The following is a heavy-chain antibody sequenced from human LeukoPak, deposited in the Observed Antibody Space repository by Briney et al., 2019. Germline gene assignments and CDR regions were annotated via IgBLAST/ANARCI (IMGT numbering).Heavy chain of an antibody. D-gene: IGHD3-16*01. Sequence: GRSLSLSCAASGFTFSSYGMHWVRQAPGKGLEWVAVIWYDGSNKYYADSVKGRFTISRDNSKNTLYLQMNSLRAEDTAVYYCASSRGGDAFDIWVQATMVTVSS. J-gene: IGHJ3*02. CDR1: GFTFSSYG. CDR2: IWYDGSNK. CDR3: ASSRGGDAFDI. V-gene: IGHV3-33*01.